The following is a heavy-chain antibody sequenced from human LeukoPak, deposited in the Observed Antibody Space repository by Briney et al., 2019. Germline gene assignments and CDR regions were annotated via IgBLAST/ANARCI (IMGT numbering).Heavy chain of an antibody. CDR1: GFTFSSYA. D-gene: IGHD3-22*01. V-gene: IGHV3-30-3*01. CDR3: ASQYYYDSSGYDGIA. Sequence: PGGSLRLSCAASGFTFSSYAMHWVRQAPGKGLEWVAVISYDGSNKYYADSVKGRFTISRDNSMNTLYLQMNSLRAEDTAVYYCASQYYYDSSGYDGIAWGQGTLVTVSS. CDR2: ISYDGSNK. J-gene: IGHJ5*02.